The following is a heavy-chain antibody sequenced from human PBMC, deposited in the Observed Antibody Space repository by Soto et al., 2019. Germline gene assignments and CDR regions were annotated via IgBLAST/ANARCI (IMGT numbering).Heavy chain of an antibody. D-gene: IGHD3-22*01. CDR2: IIPIFGTA. J-gene: IGHJ4*02. V-gene: IGHV1-69*13. Sequence: AASVKVSCKASGGTFSSYAISWVRQAPGQGLEWMGGIIPIFGTANYARKFQGRVTITADESTSTAYMELSSLRSEDTAVYYCARGRVVVIFPFDYWGQGTLVTVSS. CDR1: GGTFSSYA. CDR3: ARGRVVVIFPFDY.